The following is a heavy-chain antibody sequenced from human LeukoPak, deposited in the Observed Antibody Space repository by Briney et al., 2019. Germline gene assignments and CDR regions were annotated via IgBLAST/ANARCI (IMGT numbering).Heavy chain of an antibody. Sequence: ASVKVSCKASGYTFTGYYMHWLRQAPGQGLEWMGWINPNSGGTNYAQKFQGRVTMTRDTSISTAYMELSRLRSDDTAVYYCAREGIAVAGSRWFDPWGQGTLVTVSS. CDR3: AREGIAVAGSRWFDP. D-gene: IGHD6-19*01. CDR2: INPNSGGT. V-gene: IGHV1-2*02. CDR1: GYTFTGYY. J-gene: IGHJ5*02.